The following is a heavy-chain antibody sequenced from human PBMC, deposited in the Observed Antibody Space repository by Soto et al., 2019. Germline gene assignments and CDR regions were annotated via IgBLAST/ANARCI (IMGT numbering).Heavy chain of an antibody. V-gene: IGHV1-3*01. D-gene: IGHD2-21*02. CDR1: GYTFTSYA. CDR3: ARSILVVTSGND. CDR2: INAGNGNT. Sequence: VASVKVSCKASGYTFTSYAMHWVRQAPGQRLEWMGWINAGNGNTKYSQKFQGRVTITRDTSASTAYMELSSLRSEDTAVYYCARSILVVTSGNDWGKGTLVTVAS. J-gene: IGHJ4*02.